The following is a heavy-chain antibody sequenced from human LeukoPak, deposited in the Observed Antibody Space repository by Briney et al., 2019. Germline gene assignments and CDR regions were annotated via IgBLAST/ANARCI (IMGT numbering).Heavy chain of an antibody. Sequence: GGSLRLSCAASGFTFSSYGMHWVRQAPGKGLEWVSLISYAGSNKYYADSVKGRFTISRDNSKNTLYLQMNSLRAEDTAVYYCAKVGLTVTTILDYFDYWGQGTLVTVSS. D-gene: IGHD4-11*01. CDR1: GFTFSSYG. CDR3: AKVGLTVTTILDYFDY. V-gene: IGHV3-30*18. CDR2: ISYAGSNK. J-gene: IGHJ4*02.